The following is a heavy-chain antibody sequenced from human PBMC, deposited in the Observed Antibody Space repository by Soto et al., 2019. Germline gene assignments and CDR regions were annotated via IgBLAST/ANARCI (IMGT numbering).Heavy chain of an antibody. CDR1: GFTVSNNY. CDR2: IYSGGYT. Sequence: EVQLVESGGGLIQPGGSLRLSCAVSGFTVSNNYMSWVRQAPGKGLEGVSVIYSGGYTAYGDSVKGRFTISRDNSKKPPFLKMNRRGAPHRGVYYCGGHSGGGGYWGQGTLVTVSS. J-gene: IGHJ4*02. CDR3: GGHSGGGGY. D-gene: IGHD3-10*01. V-gene: IGHV3-53*01.